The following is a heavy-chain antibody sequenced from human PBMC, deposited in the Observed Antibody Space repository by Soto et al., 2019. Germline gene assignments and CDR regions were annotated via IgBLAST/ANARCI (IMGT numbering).Heavy chain of an antibody. V-gene: IGHV1-69*13. J-gene: IGHJ6*02. CDR1: GCTFSSYA. CDR2: IIPIFGTA. D-gene: IGHD2-2*01. Sequence: ASVKVSCKASGCTFSSYAISWVRQAPGQGLEWMGGIIPIFGTANYAQKFQGRVTITADESTSTAYMELSSLRSEDTAVYYCARKDVVVPAVMDYYYGMDVWGQGTTVTVSS. CDR3: ARKDVVVPAVMDYYYGMDV.